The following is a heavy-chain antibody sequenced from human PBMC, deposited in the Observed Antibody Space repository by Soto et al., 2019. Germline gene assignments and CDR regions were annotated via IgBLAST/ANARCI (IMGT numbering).Heavy chain of an antibody. CDR3: ARRHSSSMGACDI. V-gene: IGHV1-69*06. J-gene: IGHJ3*02. CDR1: GGIFSSYA. Sequence: GASVTVSCKASGGIFSSYAISWVRQAPGQGLEWMGGIIPIFGTANYAQKFQGRVTITADKSTSTAYMELSSLRSEDTAVYYCARRHSSSMGACDIWGQGTMGTVSS. CDR2: IIPIFGTA. D-gene: IGHD6-6*01.